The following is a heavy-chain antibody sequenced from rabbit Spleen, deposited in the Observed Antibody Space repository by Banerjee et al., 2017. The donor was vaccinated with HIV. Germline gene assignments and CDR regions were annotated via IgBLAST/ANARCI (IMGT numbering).Heavy chain of an antibody. Sequence: QEQLVESGGGLVQPGGSLKLSCKASGFDFSVYGLSWVRQAPGKGLEWIGYIDPLFGSTYYASWVNGRFTISSNTNQNTLYLQLNSLTAADTATYFCVRDLGYDDYSEKGYFNLWGPGTLVTVS. D-gene: IGHD2-1*01. CDR1: GFDFSVYG. CDR2: IDPLFGST. CDR3: VRDLGYDDYSEKGYFNL. J-gene: IGHJ4*01. V-gene: IGHV1S47*01.